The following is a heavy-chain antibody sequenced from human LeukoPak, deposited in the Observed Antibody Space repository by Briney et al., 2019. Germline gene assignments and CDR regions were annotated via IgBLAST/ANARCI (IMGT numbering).Heavy chain of an antibody. CDR1: GYTFTNYA. CDR3: ARDLQYFDWFFDY. CDR2: INAGNGNT. J-gene: IGHJ4*02. Sequence: ASVKVSCKASGYTFTNYAMHWVRQAPGQRLEWMGWINAGNGNTKYSQKFQGRVTITRDTSASTAYMELSSLRSEDTAVYYCARDLQYFDWFFDYWGQGTLVTVSS. D-gene: IGHD3-9*01. V-gene: IGHV1-3*01.